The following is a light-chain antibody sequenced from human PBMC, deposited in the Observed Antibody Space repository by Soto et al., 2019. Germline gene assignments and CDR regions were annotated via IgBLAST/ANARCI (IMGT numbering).Light chain of an antibody. CDR2: GAS. CDR1: QSVSNN. CDR3: QQYNNCPPYT. V-gene: IGKV3-15*01. J-gene: IGKJ2*01. Sequence: EIVMTQSPATLSVSPGERATLSCRASQSVSNNLAWYQQKPGQAPRLLIYGASTRATGIPARFSGSESGTEFTLTISSLQSEDFAVYYCQQYNNCPPYTFGQGTKLEIK.